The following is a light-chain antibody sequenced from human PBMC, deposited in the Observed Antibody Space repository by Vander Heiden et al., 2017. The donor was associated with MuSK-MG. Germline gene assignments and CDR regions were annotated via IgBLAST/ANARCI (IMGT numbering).Light chain of an antibody. J-gene: IGKJ3*01. Sequence: IVLTQSPATLSLSPGERATLSCRASQSVSSSLAWYQQKSGQAPRLLIYDASNRATGIPARFSGSGSGTDFTLTISSLEPEDFAVYYCQQRSNWRGVTFGPGTKVDIK. CDR3: QQRSNWRGVT. CDR2: DAS. CDR1: QSVSSS. V-gene: IGKV3-11*01.